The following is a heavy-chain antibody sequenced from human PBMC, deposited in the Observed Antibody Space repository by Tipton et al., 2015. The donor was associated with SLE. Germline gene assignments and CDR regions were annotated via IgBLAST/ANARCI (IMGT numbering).Heavy chain of an antibody. V-gene: IGHV4-38-2*02. Sequence: LRLSCSVSGYFISSAYYWGWIRQPPGRGLEWIVTIHHSGSTYYNPSLKSRVTTSVDTSKNQFSLNLRSVTAADTAVYYCARDPWGTVTGSFDIWGQGTLVTVSS. CDR3: ARDPWGTVTGSFDI. CDR1: GYFISSAYY. D-gene: IGHD6-19*01. CDR2: IHHSGST. J-gene: IGHJ3*02.